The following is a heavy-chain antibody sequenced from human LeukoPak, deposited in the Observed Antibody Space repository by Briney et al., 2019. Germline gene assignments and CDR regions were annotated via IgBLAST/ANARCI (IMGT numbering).Heavy chain of an antibody. Sequence: RPGGSLRPSCAASGFTFSSYAMHWVRQAPGKGLEYVSAISSNGGSTYYANSVKGRFTISRDNSKNTLYLQMGSLRAEDMAVYYCARGGRITIFGVATRGAFDIWGQGTMVTVSS. V-gene: IGHV3-64*01. J-gene: IGHJ3*02. CDR1: GFTFSSYA. CDR2: ISSNGGST. D-gene: IGHD3-3*01. CDR3: ARGGRITIFGVATRGAFDI.